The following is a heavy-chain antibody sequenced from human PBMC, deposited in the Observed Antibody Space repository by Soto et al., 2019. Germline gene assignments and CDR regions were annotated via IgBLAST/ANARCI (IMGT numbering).Heavy chain of an antibody. D-gene: IGHD3-10*01. CDR2: INPSGGST. V-gene: IGHV1-46*03. J-gene: IGHJ6*02. CDR3: AREYYYGSESYPRNNYYYYGMDI. CDR1: GYTFTSYY. Sequence: ASVNVCCKASGYTFTSYYMHWVRQAPGQELEWMGIINPSGGSTSYAQKFQGRVTMTRDTSTSTVYMELSSLRSEDTAVYYCAREYYYGSESYPRNNYYYYGMDIWG.